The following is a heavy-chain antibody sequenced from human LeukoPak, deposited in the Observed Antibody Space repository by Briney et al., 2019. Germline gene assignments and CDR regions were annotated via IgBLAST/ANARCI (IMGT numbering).Heavy chain of an antibody. D-gene: IGHD3-22*01. CDR1: GYTFTSYG. CDR3: ARESDYYDSSGHYDY. Sequence: ASVKVSCKASGYTFTSYGISWVRQAPGQGLEWVGWISAYNGNTNYAQKLQGRVTMTTDTSTSTAYMELRSLRSDDTAVYYCARESDYYDSSGHYDYWGQGTLVTVSS. J-gene: IGHJ4*02. CDR2: ISAYNGNT. V-gene: IGHV1-18*01.